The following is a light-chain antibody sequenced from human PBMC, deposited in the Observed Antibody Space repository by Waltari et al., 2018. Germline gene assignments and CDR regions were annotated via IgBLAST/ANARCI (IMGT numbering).Light chain of an antibody. J-gene: IGKJ2*01. V-gene: IGKV1-5*03. CDR3: QQYSSFST. Sequence: DIQMTQSPSTLSASVGDRVTISCRASQSVGTWLAWSQQKPGKAPKLLFYMASSLESGITSRFSGSGSGTEFTLTISSLQPDDFATYTCQQYSSFSTFGQGTKL. CDR2: MAS. CDR1: QSVGTW.